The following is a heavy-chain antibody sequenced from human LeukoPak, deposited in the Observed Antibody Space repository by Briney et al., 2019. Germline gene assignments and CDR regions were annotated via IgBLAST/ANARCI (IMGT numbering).Heavy chain of an antibody. CDR1: GGSISSSGYY. Sequence: PSETLSLTCTVSGGSISSSGYYWGWIRQPPGKGLEWIGSIYYSGSTYYNPSLKSRVTISVDTSKNQFSLKLSSVTAADTAVYYCARHNRGSALDVWGQGTTVTVSS. D-gene: IGHD3-10*01. V-gene: IGHV4-39*01. CDR3: ARHNRGSALDV. CDR2: IYYSGST. J-gene: IGHJ6*02.